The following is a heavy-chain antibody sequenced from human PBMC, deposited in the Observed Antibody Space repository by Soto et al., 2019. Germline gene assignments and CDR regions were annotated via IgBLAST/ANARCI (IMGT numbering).Heavy chain of an antibody. V-gene: IGHV4-34*01. D-gene: IGHD3-3*01. CDR3: ARAYDFWSGPFDP. J-gene: IGHJ5*02. CDR2: INHSGST. Sequence: SATLSLTCAVYGGSFSGYYWSWIRQPPGKGLEWIGEINHSGSTNYNPSLKSRVTISVDTSKNQFSLKLSSVTAADTAVYYCARAYDFWSGPFDPWGQGTLVTVSS. CDR1: GGSFSGYY.